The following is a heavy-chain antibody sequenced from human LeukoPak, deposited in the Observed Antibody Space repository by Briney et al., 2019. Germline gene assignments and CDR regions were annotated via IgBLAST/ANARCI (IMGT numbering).Heavy chain of an antibody. Sequence: PSETLSLTCTVSGGSISSYYWSWIRQPPGKGLEWIGYIYYSGSTNYNPSLKSRVTISVDTSKNQFSLKLSSVTAADTAVYYCASSLRDYYYGMDVWGQGTTVTVSS. J-gene: IGHJ6*02. CDR3: ASSLRDYYYGMDV. CDR1: GGSISSYY. V-gene: IGHV4-59*08. CDR2: IYYSGST.